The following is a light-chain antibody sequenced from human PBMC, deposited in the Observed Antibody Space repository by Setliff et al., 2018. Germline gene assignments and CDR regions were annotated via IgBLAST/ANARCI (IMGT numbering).Light chain of an antibody. Sequence: QSVLTQPASVSGSPGQSITISCTGTSSDIFYNYVSWYQQHPGKAPKLMIYDVSNRPSGVSNRFSGSKSGNTASLTISGLQAGDEADYYCSSYSSTSTLLFGTGTRSPS. CDR3: SSYSSTSTLL. CDR1: SSDIFYNY. CDR2: DVS. J-gene: IGLJ1*01. V-gene: IGLV2-14*03.